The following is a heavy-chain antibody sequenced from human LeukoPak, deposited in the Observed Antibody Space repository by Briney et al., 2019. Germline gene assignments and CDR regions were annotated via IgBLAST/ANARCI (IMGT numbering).Heavy chain of an antibody. CDR1: GDSISSYY. CDR3: ARGPDGYNQN. V-gene: IGHV4-59*01. Sequence: SETLSLTCTVSGDSISSYYWSWIRQPPGKGLEWIGYIFYSGSTNYNPSLKSRVTISVDTSKNQFSLKLRSVTAADTAVYYCARGPDGYNQNWGEGTLVTVSS. CDR2: IFYSGST. D-gene: IGHD5-24*01. J-gene: IGHJ4*02.